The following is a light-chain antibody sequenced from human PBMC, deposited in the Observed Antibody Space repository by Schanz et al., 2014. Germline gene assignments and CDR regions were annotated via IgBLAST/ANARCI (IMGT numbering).Light chain of an antibody. V-gene: IGKV3-11*01. CDR2: DAS. Sequence: IVLTQSPGTLSLSPGERATLSCRASQTISDHLAWYQQKPGQTPRLLIYDASNRATGIPARFSGSGSGTDFTLTISGLEPEDSAVYYCLQRYSWPRTFGQGTKVELK. J-gene: IGKJ1*01. CDR1: QTISDH. CDR3: LQRYSWPRT.